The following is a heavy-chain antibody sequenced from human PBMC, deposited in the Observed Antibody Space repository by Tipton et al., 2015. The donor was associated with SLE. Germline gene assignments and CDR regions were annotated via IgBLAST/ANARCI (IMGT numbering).Heavy chain of an antibody. CDR1: GFTFSSYA. J-gene: IGHJ3*02. V-gene: IGHV3-23*01. CDR2: LSGSGGST. Sequence: SLRLSCAASGFTFSSYAMSWVRQAPGKGLEWVSALSGSGGSTYYADSVKGRFTISRDNSKNTLYLQMNSLRAEDTAVYYCARSQGQQLVQDAFDIWGQGKMVTVSS. D-gene: IGHD6-13*01. CDR3: ARSQGQQLVQDAFDI.